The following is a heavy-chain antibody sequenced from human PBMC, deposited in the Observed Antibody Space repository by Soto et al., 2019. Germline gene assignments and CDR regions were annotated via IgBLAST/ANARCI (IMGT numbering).Heavy chain of an antibody. V-gene: IGHV3-74*01. CDR2: INANGSRT. Sequence: GGSLRLSCAASGFTFSSYWMHWVRQVPRKGLVWVSRINANGSRTNYADSVKGRFTISRDNAKNTLYLHMNSLRAEDTAVYYCAKDMTGPSDYWGQGTLVTVSS. CDR3: AKDMTGPSDY. J-gene: IGHJ4*02. CDR1: GFTFSSYW. D-gene: IGHD3-9*01.